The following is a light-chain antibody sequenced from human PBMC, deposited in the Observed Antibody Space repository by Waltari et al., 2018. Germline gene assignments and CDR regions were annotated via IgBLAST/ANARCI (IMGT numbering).Light chain of an antibody. CDR2: QTN. J-gene: IGLJ2*01. Sequence: SYDLTQPPSVSVSPGQPANIICPGDKLGLPNGWGYHQKPGRSPRLVIYQTNKRPSGIPERFSGSNSGNAATLTISGTQAMDEADYFCQAWDGSTVLFGGGTKLTVL. V-gene: IGLV3-1*01. CDR3: QAWDGSTVL. CDR1: KLGLPN.